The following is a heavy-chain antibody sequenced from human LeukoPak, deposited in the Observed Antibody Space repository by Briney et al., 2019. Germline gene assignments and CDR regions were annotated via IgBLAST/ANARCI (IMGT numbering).Heavy chain of an antibody. CDR1: GYSFTDSY. V-gene: IGHV1-2*02. Sequence: ASVKVSCKASGYSFTDSYMHWVRQAPGQGLEWMGWINPNSGGTNYAQKFQGRVSMTRDTSISTAYMELSRLKSDDTAVYYCARDLRYTTSCWGQGTRVTVSS. CDR2: INPNSGGT. CDR3: ARDLRYTTSC. D-gene: IGHD6-13*01. J-gene: IGHJ4*02.